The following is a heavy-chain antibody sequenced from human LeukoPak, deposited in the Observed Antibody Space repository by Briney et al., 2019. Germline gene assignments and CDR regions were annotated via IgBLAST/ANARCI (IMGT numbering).Heavy chain of an antibody. D-gene: IGHD3-22*01. CDR3: ARVPSTNYYDSSGYWGYFDY. Sequence: SETLSLTCTVSGYSISSGYYWGWIRQPPGMGLEWVGSIYHTGSTYYNPSLKSRVTISVDTSKNQFSLKLSSVTAADTAVYYCARVPSTNYYDSSGYWGYFDYWGQGTLVTVYS. J-gene: IGHJ4*02. CDR1: GYSISSGYY. CDR2: IYHTGST. V-gene: IGHV4-38-2*02.